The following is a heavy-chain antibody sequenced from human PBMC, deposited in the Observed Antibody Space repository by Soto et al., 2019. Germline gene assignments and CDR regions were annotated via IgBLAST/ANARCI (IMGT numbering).Heavy chain of an antibody. Sequence: ASVKVSCKASGYTFTSYGISWVRQAPGQGLEWMGWISAYNGNTNYAQKLQGRVTMTTDTSTSTAYMELRSLRSDDTAVYYWARHYYDSSGYSEDYWGQGTLVTVSS. CDR3: ARHYYDSSGYSEDY. CDR2: ISAYNGNT. V-gene: IGHV1-18*01. D-gene: IGHD3-22*01. CDR1: GYTFTSYG. J-gene: IGHJ4*02.